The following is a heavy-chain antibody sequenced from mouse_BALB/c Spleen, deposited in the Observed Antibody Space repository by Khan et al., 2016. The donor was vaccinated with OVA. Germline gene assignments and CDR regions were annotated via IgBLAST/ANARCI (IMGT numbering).Heavy chain of an antibody. CDR2: ISSSGDYI. CDR1: GFTFSTYA. Sequence: EVELVESGGDLVRPGGSLKLSCSASGFTFSTYAMSWVRQTPEKRLEWVATISSSGDYIYYPDSVKGRFTISSDTAKTTLYLQMSSLRSEDPAMYYCARHNYGPFAYWGQGTLVTVPA. CDR3: ARHNYGPFAY. J-gene: IGHJ3*01. D-gene: IGHD1-1*01. V-gene: IGHV5-9-3*01.